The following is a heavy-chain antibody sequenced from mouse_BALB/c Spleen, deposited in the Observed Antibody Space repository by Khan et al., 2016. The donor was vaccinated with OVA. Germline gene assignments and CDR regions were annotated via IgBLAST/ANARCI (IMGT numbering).Heavy chain of an antibody. V-gene: IGHV2-6-1*01. CDR1: GFSLTNYG. CDR2: IWSDGST. J-gene: IGHJ4*01. D-gene: IGHD2-4*01. Sequence: QVQLKESGPGLVAPSQSLSITCTISGFSLTNYGVHWVRQPPGKGLQWLVVIWSDGSTTYNSALRSRLTISKDNSKSQVFLKMNSLQTDDTAMYFCARQHYNHYKIMDYWGQGTSVTVSS. CDR3: ARQHYNHYKIMDY.